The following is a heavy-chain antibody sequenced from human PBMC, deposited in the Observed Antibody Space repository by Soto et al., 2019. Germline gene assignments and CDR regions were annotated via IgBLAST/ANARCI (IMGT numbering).Heavy chain of an antibody. CDR1: GFTFSSYW. CDR2: IKQDGSEK. J-gene: IGHJ4*02. D-gene: IGHD3-9*01. CDR3: ARETDPAVLRYFDWLGSGYYFDY. Sequence: GGSLRLSCAASGFTFSSYWRSLVRQAPGKGLEWVANIKQDGSEKYYVDSVKGRFTISRDNAKNSLYLQMNSLRAEDTVVYYCARETDPAVLRYFDWLGSGYYFDYWGQGTLVTVSS. V-gene: IGHV3-7*01.